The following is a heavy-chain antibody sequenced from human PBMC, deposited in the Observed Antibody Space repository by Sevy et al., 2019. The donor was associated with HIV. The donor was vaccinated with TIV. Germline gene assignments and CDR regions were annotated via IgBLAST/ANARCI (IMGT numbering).Heavy chain of an antibody. Sequence: ASVKVSCKASGYTFTGYYMHWVRQAPGQGLEWMGWINPNSGGTNYAQKFQGRVTMTRDTSISTAYMELSRLRSDDTAVYYCARDKWDTRYYDSSGYSFDYWGQGTLVTVSS. J-gene: IGHJ4*02. D-gene: IGHD3-22*01. CDR3: ARDKWDTRYYDSSGYSFDY. CDR2: INPNSGGT. CDR1: GYTFTGYY. V-gene: IGHV1-2*02.